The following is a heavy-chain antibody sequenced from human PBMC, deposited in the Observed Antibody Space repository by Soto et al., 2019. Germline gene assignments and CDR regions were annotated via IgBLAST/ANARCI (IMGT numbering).Heavy chain of an antibody. D-gene: IGHD3-10*02. CDR1: GFTFDDYA. CDR2: ISWNSGSI. V-gene: IGHV3-9*01. Sequence: GGSLRLSCAASGFTFDDYAMHWVRQAPGKGLEWVSGISWNSGSIGYADSVKGRFTISRDNAKNSLYLQMNSLRAEDTALYYCAKDLLRSGDYYMDVWGKGTTLTVSS. CDR3: AKDLLRSGDYYMDV. J-gene: IGHJ6*03.